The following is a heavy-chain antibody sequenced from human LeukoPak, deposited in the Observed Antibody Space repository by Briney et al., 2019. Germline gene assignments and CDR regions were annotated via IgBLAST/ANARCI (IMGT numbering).Heavy chain of an antibody. CDR3: ARDGSYYAAFDI. Sequence: PGGSLRLSCAASGFTFSSYSMNWVRQAPGKGLEWVSSISSSSSYIYYADSVKGRFTISRDNAKNSLYLQMNSLRAEDTAVYYCARDGSYYAAFDIWGQGTMVTVSS. V-gene: IGHV3-21*01. D-gene: IGHD1-26*01. CDR1: GFTFSSYS. CDR2: ISSSSSYI. J-gene: IGHJ3*02.